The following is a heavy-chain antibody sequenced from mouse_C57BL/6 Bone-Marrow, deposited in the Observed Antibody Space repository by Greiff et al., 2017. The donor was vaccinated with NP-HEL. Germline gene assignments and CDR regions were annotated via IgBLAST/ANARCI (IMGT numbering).Heavy chain of an antibody. D-gene: IGHD3-2*01. CDR1: GFTFSDYY. J-gene: IGHJ2*01. CDR3: ARESKTREVYLDY. V-gene: IGHV5-16*01. CDR2: INYDGSST. Sequence: EVQLVESEGGLVQPGSSMKLSCTASGFTFSDYYMAWVRQVPEKGLEWVANINYDGSSTYYLDSLKSRFIISRDNAKNILYLQMSSLKSEDTATYYCARESKTREVYLDYWGQGTTLTVSS.